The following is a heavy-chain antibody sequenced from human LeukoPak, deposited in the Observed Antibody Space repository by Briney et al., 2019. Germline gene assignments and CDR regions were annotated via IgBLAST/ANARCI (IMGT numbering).Heavy chain of an antibody. D-gene: IGHD1-26*01. CDR2: ISGSGATT. V-gene: IGHV3-23*01. CDR1: GFTFSSCA. J-gene: IGHJ4*02. CDR3: AKDQSRVGASDPFDY. Sequence: GGSVRLSCAASGFTFSSCAMTWVRQAPGKGLEWVSSISGSGATTYYADSVKGRFTISRDNSNNTVYLQMNSLRAEDTAVYYCAKDQSRVGASDPFDYWGQGMQVGVSS.